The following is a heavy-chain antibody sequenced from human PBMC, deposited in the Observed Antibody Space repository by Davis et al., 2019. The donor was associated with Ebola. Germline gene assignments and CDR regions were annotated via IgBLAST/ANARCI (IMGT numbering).Heavy chain of an antibody. CDR2: MSAKSGNT. V-gene: IGHV1-8*01. J-gene: IGHJ4*02. D-gene: IGHD1-14*01. CDR1: GYSFIDYD. Sequence: AASVKVSCKASGYSFIDYDINWVRQATGQGLEWMGWMSAKSGNTGYAQNFQGRVTMTRTTSINTVFMELTSLKSEDTAVYYCARSTPDKSHLDYWGQGTLVTVSS. CDR3: ARSTPDKSHLDY.